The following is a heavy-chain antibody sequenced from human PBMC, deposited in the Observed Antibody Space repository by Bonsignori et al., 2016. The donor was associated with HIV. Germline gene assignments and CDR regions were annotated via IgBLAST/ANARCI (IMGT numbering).Heavy chain of an antibody. CDR2: IYSGGSST. Sequence: GESLKISCAASGFTFSSYAMSWVRQAPGKGLEWVSVIYSGGSSTYYADSVKGRFTISRDNSKNTLYLQMNSLRAEDTAVYYCAKDPPPSDWGQGTLVTVSS. J-gene: IGHJ4*02. CDR1: GFTFSSYA. V-gene: IGHV3-23*03. CDR3: AKDPPPSD.